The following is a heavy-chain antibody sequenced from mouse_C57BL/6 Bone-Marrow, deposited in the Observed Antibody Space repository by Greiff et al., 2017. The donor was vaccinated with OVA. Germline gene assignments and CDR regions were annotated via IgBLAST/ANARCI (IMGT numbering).Heavy chain of an antibody. D-gene: IGHD2-1*01. CDR3: TRLLDAMDY. CDR2: ISSGGDYI. Sequence: EVKLVESGEGLVKPGGSLILSCAASGFTFSSYAMSWVRQTPAKRLEWVAYISSGGDYIYYADTVKGRFTIFRDSARNTRYLQMSSLKAEDTAMYYCTRLLDAMDYWGQGTSVTVSS. V-gene: IGHV5-9-1*02. J-gene: IGHJ4*01. CDR1: GFTFSSYA.